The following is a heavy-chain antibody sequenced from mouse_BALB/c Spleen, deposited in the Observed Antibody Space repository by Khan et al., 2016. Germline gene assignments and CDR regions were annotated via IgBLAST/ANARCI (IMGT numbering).Heavy chain of an antibody. CDR1: GYTFTDYS. V-gene: IGHV9-2-1*01. CDR3: ARRVRCYFDF. J-gene: IGHJ1*01. CDR2: RNTETGEP. Sequence: QIQLVQSGPELKKPGETVKISCKASGYTFTDYSMHWVKQAQGKGLKWMGWRNTETGEPKYADDFRGRFAFSLETSASTAYLQINNLKNEDTATXLCARRVRCYFDFWGAGTTVTVSS. D-gene: IGHD1-1*01.